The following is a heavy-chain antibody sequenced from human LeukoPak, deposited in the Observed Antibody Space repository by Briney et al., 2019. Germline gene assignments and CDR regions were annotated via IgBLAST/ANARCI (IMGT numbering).Heavy chain of an antibody. CDR2: IVVGSGNT. CDR1: GFTFTSSA. Sequence: ASVKVSCKASGFTFTSSAMQWVRQARGQRLEWIGWIVVGSGNTNYAQKFQERVTITRDMSTSTAYMELSSLRSEDTAVYYCARGVEAGGYDFDYWGQGTLVTVSS. J-gene: IGHJ4*02. V-gene: IGHV1-58*02. D-gene: IGHD5-12*01. CDR3: ARGVEAGGYDFDY.